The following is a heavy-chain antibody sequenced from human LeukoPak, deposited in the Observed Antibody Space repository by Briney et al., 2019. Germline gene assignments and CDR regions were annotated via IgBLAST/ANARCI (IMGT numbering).Heavy chain of an antibody. V-gene: IGHV3-23*01. CDR3: AKDPYYYDSSGYYFESYYFDY. Sequence: GGSLRLSCAASGFTFSSYAMSWVRQAPGKGLEWVSAISGSGGSTYYADSVKGRFTISRDNSKNTLYLQMNSLRAEDTAVYYCAKDPYYYDSSGYYFESYYFDYWGRGTLVTVSS. CDR1: GFTFSSYA. J-gene: IGHJ4*02. D-gene: IGHD3-22*01. CDR2: ISGSGGST.